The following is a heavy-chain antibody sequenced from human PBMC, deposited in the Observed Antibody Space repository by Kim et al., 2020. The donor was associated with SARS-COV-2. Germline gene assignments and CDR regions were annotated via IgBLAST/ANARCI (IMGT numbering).Heavy chain of an antibody. CDR3: AKDGALRFLERSPKPSYYGMDV. D-gene: IGHD3-3*01. J-gene: IGHJ6*02. CDR1: GFTFSSYA. CDR2: ISGSGGST. V-gene: IGHV3-23*01. Sequence: GGSLRLSCAASGFTFSSYAMSWVRQAPGKGLEWVSAISGSGGSTYYADSVKGRFTISRENSKNTLYLKMNSLRGEDTAIYYCAKDGALRFLERSPKPSYYGMDVWGQGTTVTVSS.